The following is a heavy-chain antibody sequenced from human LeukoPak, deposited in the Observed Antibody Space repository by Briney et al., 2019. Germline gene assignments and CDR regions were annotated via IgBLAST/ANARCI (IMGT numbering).Heavy chain of an antibody. J-gene: IGHJ4*02. CDR1: GDSVSSNSAA. D-gene: IGHD3-10*01. V-gene: IGHV6-1*01. CDR2: TYYRSNWYN. Sequence: SQTLSLTCVISGDSVSSNSAAWNWIRQSPSRGLEWLGRTYYRSNWYNDYAVSVKSRITINPDTSKNQFSLHLNSVTPEDTAVYYCARPRLLYGSGPTLVWGPGTLVTVSS. CDR3: ARPRLLYGSGPTLV.